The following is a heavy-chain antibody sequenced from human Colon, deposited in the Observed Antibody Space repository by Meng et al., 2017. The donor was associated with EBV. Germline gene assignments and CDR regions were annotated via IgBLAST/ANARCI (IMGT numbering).Heavy chain of an antibody. J-gene: IGHJ4*02. CDR2: IHHSGSA. V-gene: IGHV4-30-4*01. CDR1: GGSMSSGNYY. Sequence: RPQGSGPRLVGPSQTLSLTCTGAGGSMSSGNYYWSWIRQPPGKGLEWIGYIHHSGSAYYNPSLKSRVSISVDTSKNQFSLNLNSMTAADTAVYYCASFDHIPRRNYFDYWGQGTLVTVSS. CDR3: ASFDHIPRRNYFDY. D-gene: IGHD2-21*01.